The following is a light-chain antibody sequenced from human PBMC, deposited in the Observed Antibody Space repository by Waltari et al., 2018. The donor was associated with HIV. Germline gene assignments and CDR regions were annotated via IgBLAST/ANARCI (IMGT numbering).Light chain of an antibody. CDR3: QQYARLPGVT. CDR2: GAS. J-gene: IGKJ4*01. Sequence: EIVLTQSPGTLSLSPGERATLSCRASQTVSSNYLAWYKQKPCQAPRLLIYGASSRATGIPDRFSGSGSGTDFTLTISRLEPEDFAVYYCQQYARLPGVTFGGGTKVEIK. V-gene: IGKV3-20*01. CDR1: QTVSSNY.